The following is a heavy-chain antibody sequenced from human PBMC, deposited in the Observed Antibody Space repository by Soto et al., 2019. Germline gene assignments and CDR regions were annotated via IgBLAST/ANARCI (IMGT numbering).Heavy chain of an antibody. CDR1: GSTFSDYY. D-gene: IGHD4-17*01. CDR3: ASDSYGGDLGY. Sequence: QVQLVESGGGLVKPGGSLRLSCAVSGSTFSDYYMSWIRQAPGKGLEWVSYISRSGSVIYYADSVKGRFTISRDDAKNSLYLQMNSLRAEDPAVYYCASDSYGGDLGYWGQGPLVTVSS. CDR2: ISRSGSVI. V-gene: IGHV3-11*01. J-gene: IGHJ4*02.